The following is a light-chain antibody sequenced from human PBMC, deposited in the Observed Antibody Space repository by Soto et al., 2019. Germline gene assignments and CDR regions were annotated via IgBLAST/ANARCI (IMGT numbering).Light chain of an antibody. CDR2: GNN. Sequence: QSVLTQPPSVSGAPGQRVTVSCTGSRSNIGAGFDVNWYQQLPGTAPKLLIYGNNNRPAGVPDRFSGSKSGTSASLSISGLQAEDEEEYYCQSDDSSLRVFGTGTKLTVL. J-gene: IGLJ1*01. V-gene: IGLV1-40*01. CDR3: QSDDSSLRV. CDR1: RSNIGAGFD.